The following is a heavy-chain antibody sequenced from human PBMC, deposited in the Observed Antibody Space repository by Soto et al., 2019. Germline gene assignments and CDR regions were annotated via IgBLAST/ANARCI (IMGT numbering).Heavy chain of an antibody. Sequence: QVQLVQSGAEMKKPGSSVKVSCQSSGGTFNTYAMNWVRQAPGQGPEWMGDISPMFGAANYAPKFQGRVTITADESTGTSYMQLGSLTSVDTALYFCAREVQVHTPAFVYWGQGTLVTVSS. V-gene: IGHV1-69*19. J-gene: IGHJ4*02. CDR2: ISPMFGAA. CDR1: GGTFNTYA. D-gene: IGHD3-10*01. CDR3: AREVQVHTPAFVY.